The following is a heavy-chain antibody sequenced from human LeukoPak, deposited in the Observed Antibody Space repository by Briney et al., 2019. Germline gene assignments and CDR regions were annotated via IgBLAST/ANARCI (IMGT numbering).Heavy chain of an antibody. CDR3: AKDGSTSCHD. CDR1: GFTLSSHG. J-gene: IGHJ4*02. CDR2: IRYDGSNK. Sequence: PGGSLRLSCAAPGFTLSSHGMHWVRQAPGKGLEWVTFIRYDGSNKYYVDSVTGRFTISRDNSKNTLYLQMNSLRAEDTAVYYCAKDGSTSCHDWGQGTLVTVSS. V-gene: IGHV3-30*02. D-gene: IGHD2-2*01.